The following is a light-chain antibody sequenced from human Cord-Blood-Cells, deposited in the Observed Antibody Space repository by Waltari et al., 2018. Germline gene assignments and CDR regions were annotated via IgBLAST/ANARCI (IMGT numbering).Light chain of an antibody. CDR2: AAS. CDR3: QQSYSTPYT. V-gene: IGKV1-39*01. CDR1: QSISSY. Sequence: DIQMTQSPSSLSVSVGDRVTITCRASQSISSYLHWYQQKPGKAPKLLIYAASSLQSGVQSRFSGSGSGTDFTLTISSLQPEDFATYYCQQSYSTPYTFGQGTKLEIK. J-gene: IGKJ2*01.